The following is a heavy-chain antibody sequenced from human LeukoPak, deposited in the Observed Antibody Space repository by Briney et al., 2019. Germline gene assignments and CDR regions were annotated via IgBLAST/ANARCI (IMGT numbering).Heavy chain of an antibody. CDR2: IKQDGSEK. CDR3: ASEHEYSSSSRSIN. CDR1: GFTFSIYS. V-gene: IGHV3-7*01. Sequence: GGSLRLSCAASGFTFSIYSMSWVRQAPGKGLEWVADIKQDGSEKYYVDSVKGRFTISRDNAKNSLYLQMNSLRAEDTAVYYCASEHEYSSSSRSINWGQGTLVTVSS. D-gene: IGHD6-6*01. J-gene: IGHJ4*02.